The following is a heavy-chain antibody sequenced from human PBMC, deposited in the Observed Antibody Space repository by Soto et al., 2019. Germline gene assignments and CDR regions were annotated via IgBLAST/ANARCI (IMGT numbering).Heavy chain of an antibody. CDR3: ARLIAARRDYYYYGMDV. V-gene: IGHV1-69*06. J-gene: IGHJ6*02. Sequence: SVKVSCKASGCTFSSYAISWVRQAPGQGLEWMGGIIPIFGTANYAQKFQGRVTITADKSTSTAYMELSSLRSEDTAVYYCARLIAARRDYYYYGMDVWGQGTTVTVS. CDR1: GCTFSSYA. CDR2: IIPIFGTA. D-gene: IGHD6-6*01.